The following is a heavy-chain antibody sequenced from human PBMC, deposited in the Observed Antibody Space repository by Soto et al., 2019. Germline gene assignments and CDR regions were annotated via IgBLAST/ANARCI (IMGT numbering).Heavy chain of an antibody. V-gene: IGHV4-31*03. CDR3: ARGEWDVFTDAFDI. Sequence: QVQLQESGPGLVKPSQTLSLTCTVSGGSISSGGYYWSWIRQHPGKGLEWIGYIYYSGSTYYNPSLKSRVTISVDTSKNQFSLKPSSVTAADTAVYYCARGEWDVFTDAFDIWGQGTMVTVSS. CDR1: GGSISSGGYY. J-gene: IGHJ3*02. D-gene: IGHD1-26*01. CDR2: IYYSGST.